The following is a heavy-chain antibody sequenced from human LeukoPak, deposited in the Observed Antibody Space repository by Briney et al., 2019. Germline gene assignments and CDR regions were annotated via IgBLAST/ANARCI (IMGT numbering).Heavy chain of an antibody. CDR3: AAGAAAGYFDY. D-gene: IGHD6-13*01. J-gene: IGHJ4*02. CDR2: IVLGSGNA. V-gene: IGHV1-58*02. CDR1: GFTFSTSA. Sequence: GPSVKVSCEASGFTFSTSAMQWVRQARGQRLEWIGWIVLGSGNAKYAQNFQERATITRDMSKSTAYMELSSLRSEDTAVYFCAAGAAAGYFDYWGQGALVTVSS.